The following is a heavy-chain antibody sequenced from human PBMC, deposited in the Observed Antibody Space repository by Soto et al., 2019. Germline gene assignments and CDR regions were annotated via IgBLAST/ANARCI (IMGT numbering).Heavy chain of an antibody. CDR1: GVSISSGDW. V-gene: IGHV4-4*02. D-gene: IGHD3-10*01. CDR2: IHHSGST. J-gene: IGHJ4*02. Sequence: QVQLQESGPGLVMPSGTLSLTCAVSGVSISSGDWWSWVRQSPGKGLEWIGEIHHSGSTNYNPSLKGRVFISGDKSKNQFSLNLSSVTAADTAVYYCARTDYGSGSYYNFDFWGQGTLVTVSS. CDR3: ARTDYGSGSYYNFDF.